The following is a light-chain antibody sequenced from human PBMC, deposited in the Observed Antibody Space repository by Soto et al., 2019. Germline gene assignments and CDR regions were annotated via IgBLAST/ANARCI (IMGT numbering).Light chain of an antibody. CDR1: SSDVGAYNF. Sequence: QSALTQPPSASGSPGQSVTISCTGTSSDVGAYNFVSWYQQHPGKAPKVMIYEVSKRPSGVPDRFSGSKSGNTASLTVSGLQADDEADYYCSSYAGSNIMVFGGGTKLTVL. V-gene: IGLV2-8*01. CDR3: SSYAGSNIMV. CDR2: EVS. J-gene: IGLJ2*01.